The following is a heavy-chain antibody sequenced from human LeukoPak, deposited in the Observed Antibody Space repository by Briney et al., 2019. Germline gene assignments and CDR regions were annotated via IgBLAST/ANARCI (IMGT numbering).Heavy chain of an antibody. CDR2: INPNSGGT. CDR1: GYTFTGYY. Sequence: ASVKVSCKASGYTFTGYYMHWVRQAPGQGLEWMGWINPNSGGTNYAQKFQGRVTITADESTSTAYMELSSLRSEDTAVYYCARGGSIDDILTDEYYYYYYMDVWGKGTTVTISS. J-gene: IGHJ6*03. V-gene: IGHV1-2*02. D-gene: IGHD3-9*01. CDR3: ARGGSIDDILTDEYYYYYYMDV.